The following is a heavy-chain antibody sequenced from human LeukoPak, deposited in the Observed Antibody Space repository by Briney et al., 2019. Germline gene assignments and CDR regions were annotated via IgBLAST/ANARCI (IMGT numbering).Heavy chain of an antibody. D-gene: IGHD3-9*01. CDR2: IWYDGSNK. Sequence: GGSLRLSCAASGFTFSSYGMHWVRQAPGKGLEWVAVIWYDGSNKYYADSVKGRFTISRDNSKNTLYLQMNSLRAEDTAVSYCARDHKIRRDILTGYYGDAFDIWGQGTMVTVSS. CDR1: GFTFSSYG. CDR3: ARDHKIRRDILTGYYGDAFDI. V-gene: IGHV3-33*01. J-gene: IGHJ3*02.